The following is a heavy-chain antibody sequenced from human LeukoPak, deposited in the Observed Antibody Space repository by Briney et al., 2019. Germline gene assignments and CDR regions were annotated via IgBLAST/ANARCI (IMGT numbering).Heavy chain of an antibody. CDR1: GFTVSRNS. D-gene: IGHD4/OR15-4a*01. CDR3: ARRAGAYSHPYDY. J-gene: IGHJ4*02. V-gene: IGHV3-53*01. CDR2: IYSDNT. Sequence: TGGSLRLSCTVSGFTVSRNSMSWVRQAPGKGLEWVSFIYSDNTHYSDSVKGRFTISRDNSKNTLYLQMNSLRAEDTAVYYCARRAGAYSHPYDYWGQGTLVTVSS.